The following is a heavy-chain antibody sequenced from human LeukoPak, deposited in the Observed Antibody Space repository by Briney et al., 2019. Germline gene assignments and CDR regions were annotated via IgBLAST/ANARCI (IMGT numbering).Heavy chain of an antibody. D-gene: IGHD3-10*01. CDR2: ISSSGSTI. V-gene: IGHV3-48*04. Sequence: QSGGSLRLSCAASGFTFSTYWMSWVRQAPGKGLEWVSYISSSGSTIYYADSVKGRFTISRDNAKDSLYLQMNSLRAEDTALYYCARGPMVRGVFIRRSKSGYFDSWGQGTLVTVSS. CDR1: GFTFSTYW. J-gene: IGHJ4*02. CDR3: ARGPMVRGVFIRRSKSGYFDS.